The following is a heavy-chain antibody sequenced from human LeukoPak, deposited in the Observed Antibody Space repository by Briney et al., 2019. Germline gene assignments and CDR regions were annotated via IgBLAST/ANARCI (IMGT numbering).Heavy chain of an antibody. CDR2: INHSGST. Sequence: PSETLSLTCAVYGGSFSGYYWSWIRQPPGKGLEWIGEINHSGSTNYNPSLKSRVTISVDTSKNQFSLKLSPVTAADTAVYYCARGKSYGSGSYDYWGQGTLVTVSS. V-gene: IGHV4-34*01. J-gene: IGHJ4*02. D-gene: IGHD3-10*01. CDR3: ARGKSYGSGSYDY. CDR1: GGSFSGYY.